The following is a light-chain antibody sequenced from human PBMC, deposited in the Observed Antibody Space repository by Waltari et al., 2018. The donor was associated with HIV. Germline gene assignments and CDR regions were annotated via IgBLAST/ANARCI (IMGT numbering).Light chain of an antibody. Sequence: QSALTQPPSASGSPGQSVTISCTGTNNDVGGHNYVSWYQQHPGKAPKLMIYEVNKRPSGVPDRVAGSNAGNAASLTVSGLQAEDEADYYCSSYAGTNRVVFGGGTKLTVL. V-gene: IGLV2-8*01. J-gene: IGLJ2*01. CDR2: EVN. CDR3: SSYAGTNRVV. CDR1: NNDVGGHNY.